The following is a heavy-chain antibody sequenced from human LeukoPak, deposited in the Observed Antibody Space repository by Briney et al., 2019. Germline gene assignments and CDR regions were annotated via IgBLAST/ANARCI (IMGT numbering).Heavy chain of an antibody. J-gene: IGHJ5*02. D-gene: IGHD2-2*01. CDR1: GGSFSGYY. CDR2: INHSGST. Sequence: PSETLSLTCAVYGGSFSGYYWSWLRQPPGKGLEWIGEINHSGSTNYNPSLKSRVTISVDTSKNQFSLKLSSVTAADTAVYYCARGVGYCSSTSCRGGWFDPWGQGTLFTVSS. V-gene: IGHV4-34*01. CDR3: ARGVGYCSSTSCRGGWFDP.